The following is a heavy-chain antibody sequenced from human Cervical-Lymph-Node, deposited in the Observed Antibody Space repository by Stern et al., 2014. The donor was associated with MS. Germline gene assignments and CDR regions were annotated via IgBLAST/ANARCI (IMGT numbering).Heavy chain of an antibody. D-gene: IGHD6-13*01. CDR3: ASAYSSSHYYFDY. J-gene: IGHJ4*02. Sequence: QVQLMQSGGGVVQPGRSLRLFCAASGFSFSRYAMHWVRQAPGKGLEWVALIWYDGSNPYYADSVTGRFTISRDNFKNTLYLQMNSLRAEDTAVYYCASAYSSSHYYFDYWGQGTLVTVSS. CDR2: IWYDGSNP. CDR1: GFSFSRYA. V-gene: IGHV3-33*01.